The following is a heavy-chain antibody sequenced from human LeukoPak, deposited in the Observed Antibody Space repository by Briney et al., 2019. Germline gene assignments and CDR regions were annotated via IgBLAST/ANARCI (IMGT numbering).Heavy chain of an antibody. CDR3: ASVYLYGMDV. Sequence: ASVNVSCTASGYSLTTYYMHWVRQAPGQGLEWMAIINPSGGGTKYAQKFQGRVTMTRDTPTNTVYMELSSLRTEDTAVYYCASVYLYGMDVWGQGTTVTVSS. D-gene: IGHD2-8*01. CDR2: INPSGGGT. J-gene: IGHJ6*02. CDR1: GYSLTTYY. V-gene: IGHV1-46*01.